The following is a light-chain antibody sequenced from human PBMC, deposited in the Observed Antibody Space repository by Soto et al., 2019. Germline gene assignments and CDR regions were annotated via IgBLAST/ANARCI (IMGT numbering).Light chain of an antibody. CDR1: SSDIGAGYD. V-gene: IGLV1-40*01. CDR3: QSYDSSRSVVV. Sequence: QSVLTQTPSVSGAPGQRVTISCTGSSSDIGAGYDVHWYQQLPGTAPKLLIYGNNNRPSWVPDRFSGSKSGTSASLAITGLQAEDEAYYYCQSYDSSRSVVVFGGGTQLTVL. CDR2: GNN. J-gene: IGLJ2*01.